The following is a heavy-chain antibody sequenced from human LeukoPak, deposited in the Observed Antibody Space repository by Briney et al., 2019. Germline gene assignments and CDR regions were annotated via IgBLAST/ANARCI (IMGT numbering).Heavy chain of an antibody. D-gene: IGHD3-16*01. V-gene: IGHV4-39*01. J-gene: IGHJ4*02. CDR2: IYYSGST. CDR1: GGSISSTTYY. CDR3: VRGSTLRHYQY. Sequence: SETLSLTCTVSGGSISSTTYYWVWIRRPPGKGLEWIGSIYYSGSTYYNPSLKSRVTVSVDTSKNQFSLILSSVTAADTAVYYCVRGSTLRHYQYWGQGTLVTVSS.